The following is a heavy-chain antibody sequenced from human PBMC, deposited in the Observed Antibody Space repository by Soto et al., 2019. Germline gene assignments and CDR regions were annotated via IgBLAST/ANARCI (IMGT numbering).Heavy chain of an antibody. J-gene: IGHJ4*02. CDR3: CDGGHSNLAC. D-gene: IGHD6-13*01. Sequence: EVQLVESGGDLVQPGGSLRLSCAASGFSFSAYYMDWVRQAPGKGLEWVGLIRNKAESYTTEYAASVRGRFTISSDDSKNLVFLQTNALTTEDTAVYYCCDGGHSNLACWGLGTLVTVSS. CDR1: GFSFSAYY. V-gene: IGHV3-72*01. CDR2: IRNKAESYTT.